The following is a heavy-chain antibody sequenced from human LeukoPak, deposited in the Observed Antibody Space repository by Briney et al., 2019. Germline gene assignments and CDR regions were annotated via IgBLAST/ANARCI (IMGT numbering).Heavy chain of an antibody. CDR2: ISGSGGST. CDR1: GFTFSNYA. Sequence: GGSLRLSCAASGFTFSNYAMSWVRQAPGKGLEWVSAISGSGGSTYYADSVKGRFTISRDNSKNTLYLQMYSLRAEDTAVYYCAKDGTMVRGVIIRYFDYWGQGTLVAVSS. CDR3: AKDGTMVRGVIIRYFDY. D-gene: IGHD3-10*01. J-gene: IGHJ4*02. V-gene: IGHV3-23*01.